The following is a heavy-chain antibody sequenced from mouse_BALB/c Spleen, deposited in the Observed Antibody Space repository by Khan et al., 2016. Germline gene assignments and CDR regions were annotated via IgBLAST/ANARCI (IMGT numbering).Heavy chain of an antibody. CDR2: IWSGGDT. Sequence: QVQLKESGPGLVQPSQSLSITCTVSGFSLTTYDVHWVRQSPGEGLEWLGVIWSGGDTAYNEAFISRLSISKDESKSQVFFRMNSLQANDTAIYYCTSLKCDHYWGQGTSVTVSS. J-gene: IGHJ4*01. V-gene: IGHV2-2*02. CDR1: GFSLTTYD. CDR3: TSLKCDHY.